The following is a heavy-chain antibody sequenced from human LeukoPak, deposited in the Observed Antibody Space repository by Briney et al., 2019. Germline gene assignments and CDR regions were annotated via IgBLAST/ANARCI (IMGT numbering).Heavy chain of an antibody. CDR1: GFTFSSYG. Sequence: PGGSLRLSCAASGFTFSSYGMHWVRQAPGKGLEWVSYISRGGNFIYYADSVKGRFTISRDDAKNSLFLRMNSLRGEDTAVYYCARDSFSDYYYYMDVWGKGTTVTVSS. D-gene: IGHD3-3*02. CDR2: ISRGGNFI. J-gene: IGHJ6*03. V-gene: IGHV3-21*05. CDR3: ARDSFSDYYYYMDV.